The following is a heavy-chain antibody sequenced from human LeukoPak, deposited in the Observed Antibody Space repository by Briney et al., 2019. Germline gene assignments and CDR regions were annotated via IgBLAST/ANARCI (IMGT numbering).Heavy chain of an antibody. CDR2: IYHSGTT. CDR3: ARSRCCSSTRCLNFDY. Sequence: SETLSLTCTVSGYSISSGYYWGWIRQPPGKGLEWIASIYHSGTTYYNPSLRSRVTISVDTSKNQFSLKLSSVTAADTAVYYCARSRCCSSTRCLNFDYWGQGTLVTVSS. J-gene: IGHJ4*02. D-gene: IGHD2-2*01. V-gene: IGHV4-38-2*02. CDR1: GYSISSGYY.